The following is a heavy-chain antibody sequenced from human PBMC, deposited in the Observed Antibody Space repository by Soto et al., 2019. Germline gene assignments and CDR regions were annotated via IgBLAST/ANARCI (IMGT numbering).Heavy chain of an antibody. CDR2: INAGNGNT. CDR3: ARDTAGYSSSWYKFYWFGP. CDR1: GYTFTSYA. J-gene: IGHJ5*02. Sequence: GASVKVSCRASGYTFTSYAMHWVRQAPGQRLELMGWINAGNGNTKYSQKFQGRVTITRDTSASTAYMELSSLRSEDTAVYYCARDTAGYSSSWYKFYWFGPWGQGTLVTVSS. D-gene: IGHD6-13*01. V-gene: IGHV1-3*01.